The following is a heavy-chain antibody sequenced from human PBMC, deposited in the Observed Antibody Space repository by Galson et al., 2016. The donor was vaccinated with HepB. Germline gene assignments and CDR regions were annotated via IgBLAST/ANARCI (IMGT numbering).Heavy chain of an antibody. CDR3: ARDLLTFSLDV. J-gene: IGHJ6*02. V-gene: IGHV3-33*01. D-gene: IGHD3-9*01. Sequence: SLRLSCAASGFTLGSYGMHWVRQAPGKGLEWVAGIDYDETRQYYADSVKGRFAIAKQNSKSVVYLQMNSLRVEDTAVYYCARDLLTFSLDVCGQGTTVTVSS. CDR1: GFTLGSYG. CDR2: IDYDETRQ.